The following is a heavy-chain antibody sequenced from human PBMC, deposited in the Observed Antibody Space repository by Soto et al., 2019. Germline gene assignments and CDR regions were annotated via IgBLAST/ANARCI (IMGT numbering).Heavy chain of an antibody. Sequence: PSETLSLTCTVSGGSVSSGSYYWSWIRQPPGKGLEWIGYIYYSGSTNYNPSLRSRVTISVDTSKNQFSLKLSSVTAADTAVYYCAVGDYYDYVWGSYRPDYWGQGTMVTVS. CDR1: GGSVSSGSYY. CDR2: IYYSGST. D-gene: IGHD3-16*02. J-gene: IGHJ4*02. V-gene: IGHV4-61*01. CDR3: AVGDYYDYVWGSYRPDY.